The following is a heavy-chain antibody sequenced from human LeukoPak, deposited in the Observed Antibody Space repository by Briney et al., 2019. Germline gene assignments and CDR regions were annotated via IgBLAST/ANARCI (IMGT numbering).Heavy chain of an antibody. J-gene: IGHJ5*02. D-gene: IGHD3-10*01. V-gene: IGHV1-69*05. CDR2: IILIFGTA. Sequence: SVKVSCKASGGTFSSYAISWVRQAPGQGLEWMGGIILIFGTANYAQKFQGRVTITTDESTSTAYMELSSLRSEDTAVYYCARGSVTMVRGVISNWFDPWGQGTLVTVSS. CDR3: ARGSVTMVRGVISNWFDP. CDR1: GGTFSSYA.